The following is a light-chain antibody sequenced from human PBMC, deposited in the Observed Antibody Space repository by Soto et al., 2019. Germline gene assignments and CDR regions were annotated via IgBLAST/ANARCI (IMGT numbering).Light chain of an antibody. CDR1: SSNIGAGYD. CDR3: QSYDSSLSAYV. J-gene: IGLJ1*01. Sequence: QSVLTQPPSVSGAPGQRVTISCTGSSSNIGAGYDVHWYQQLPGTAPKLLIYDNSNRPSGVPDRFSGSKSGTSASLAITGLQAEDEADYYCQSYDSSLSAYVFGTVTKLTVL. CDR2: DNS. V-gene: IGLV1-40*01.